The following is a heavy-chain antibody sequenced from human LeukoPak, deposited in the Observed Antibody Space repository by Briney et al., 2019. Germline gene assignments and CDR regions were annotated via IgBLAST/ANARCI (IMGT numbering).Heavy chain of an antibody. CDR2: INHSGST. J-gene: IGHJ4*02. V-gene: IGHV4-34*01. Sequence: SETLSLTCAVYGGSFSGYYWSWIRQPPGKGLEWIGEINHSGSTNYNPSLKSRVTISVDTSKNQFSLKLSSVSAADTAVYYCARLIYWGQGTLVTVSS. CDR1: GGSFSGYY. CDR3: ARLIY.